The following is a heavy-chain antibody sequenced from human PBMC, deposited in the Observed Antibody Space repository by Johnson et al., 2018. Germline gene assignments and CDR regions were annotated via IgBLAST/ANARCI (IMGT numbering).Heavy chain of an antibody. CDR3: ARRYYYDSSGYDDAFDI. V-gene: IGHV3-30-3*01. CDR2: ISYDGSNK. J-gene: IGHJ3*02. Sequence: QLVESGGGVVQPGRSLRLSCAASGFTFSSYAMHWVRQAPGKGLEWVAVISYDGSNKYYADSVKGRFTISRDNSKNTLYLQMNSLRAEDTAVYYCARRYYYDSSGYDDAFDIWGQGTMVTVSS. CDR1: GFTFSSYA. D-gene: IGHD3-22*01.